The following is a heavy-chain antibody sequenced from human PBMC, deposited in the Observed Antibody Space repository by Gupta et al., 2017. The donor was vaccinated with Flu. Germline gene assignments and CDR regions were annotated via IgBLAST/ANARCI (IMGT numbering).Heavy chain of an antibody. Sequence: EVQMVESGGGLVKRGGSLRRSCAASGFTSCTYCMTWFRQTPGKGLEWVSSISRSSSYIYYADSVKGRFTISRHNAKNSLYLQMNSLRAEDTAVYYCARAWDVTVAGTFDYWGQGTLVTVSS. V-gene: IGHV3-21*01. CDR2: ISRSSSYI. J-gene: IGHJ4*02. D-gene: IGHD6-19*01. CDR3: ARAWDVTVAGTFDY. CDR1: GFTSCTYC.